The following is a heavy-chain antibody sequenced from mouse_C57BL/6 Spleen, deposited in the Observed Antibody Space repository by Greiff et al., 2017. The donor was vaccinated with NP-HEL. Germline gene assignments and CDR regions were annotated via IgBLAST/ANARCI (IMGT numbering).Heavy chain of an antibody. J-gene: IGHJ4*01. CDR3: ARLARNHYAMDY. V-gene: IGHV5-6*01. CDR2: ISSGGSYT. CDR1: GFTFSSYG. D-gene: IGHD3-3*01. Sequence: EVQVVESGGDLVKPGGSLKLSCAASGFTFSSYGMSWVRQTPDKRLEWVATISSGGSYTYYPDSVKGRFTISRDNAKNTLYLQMSSLKSEDTAMYYCARLARNHYAMDYWGQGTSVTVSS.